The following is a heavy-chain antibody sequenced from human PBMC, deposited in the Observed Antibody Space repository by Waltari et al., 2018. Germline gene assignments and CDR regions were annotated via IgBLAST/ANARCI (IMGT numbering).Heavy chain of an antibody. CDR2: INAGNGNT. Sequence: QVQLVQSGAEVKKPGASVKVSCKASGYTFTSYAMHWVRQAPGQRLEWMGWINAGNGNTKYSQKFQGRVTITRDTSASTAYMELSSLRSEDTAVDYCASEVGQYYYDSSGYYWGDYWGQGTLVTVSS. V-gene: IGHV1-3*01. CDR3: ASEVGQYYYDSSGYYWGDY. D-gene: IGHD3-22*01. J-gene: IGHJ4*02. CDR1: GYTFTSYA.